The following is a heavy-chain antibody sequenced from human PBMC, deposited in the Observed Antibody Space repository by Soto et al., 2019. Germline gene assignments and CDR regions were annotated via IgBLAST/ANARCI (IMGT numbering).Heavy chain of an antibody. CDR1: GGTFSSYT. J-gene: IGHJ2*01. D-gene: IGHD2-2*01. V-gene: IGHV1-69*08. Sequence: QVQLVQSGAEVKKPGSSVKVSCKASGGTFSSYTISWVRQAPGQGLEWMGRIIPILGIANYAQKFQGRVTITADKSTSPAYMEVSSLRSEDTAVYYCARERGGIDIVVVPAALFQYFDLWGRGTLVTVSS. CDR2: IIPILGIA. CDR3: ARERGGIDIVVVPAALFQYFDL.